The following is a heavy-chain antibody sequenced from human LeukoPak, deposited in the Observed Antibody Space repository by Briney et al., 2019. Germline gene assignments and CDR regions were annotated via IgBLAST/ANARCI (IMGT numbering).Heavy chain of an antibody. V-gene: IGHV4-4*02. J-gene: IGHJ3*01. CDR3: ERDGDCSGGSCSLALDF. CDR1: GGSISSSNW. Sequence: SDTLSLTCAVSGGSISSSNWWSWVRQPPGKGLEWIGEIYHSGNTNYSPSLKSRVTMSVDKSKNHFSLKLSSVTAADTAVYYCERDGDCSGGSCSLALDFWGQGTLVTVSS. CDR2: IYHSGNT. D-gene: IGHD2-15*01.